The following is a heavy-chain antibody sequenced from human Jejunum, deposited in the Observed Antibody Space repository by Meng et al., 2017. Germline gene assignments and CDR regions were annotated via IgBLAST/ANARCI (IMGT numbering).Heavy chain of an antibody. J-gene: IGHJ3*02. CDR2: ISEDANQK. Sequence: GESLKILCAAPGFDFSNYAIHWVRQAPGKGLEWVAVISEDANQKYYAHSVKGRFTISRDNSKDTVYLQTNSLRAEDMAVYYYAREDYYGSGSLGAFDIWGQGTMVTVSS. V-gene: IGHV3-30*04. D-gene: IGHD3-10*01. CDR1: GFDFSNYA. CDR3: AREDYYGSGSLGAFDI.